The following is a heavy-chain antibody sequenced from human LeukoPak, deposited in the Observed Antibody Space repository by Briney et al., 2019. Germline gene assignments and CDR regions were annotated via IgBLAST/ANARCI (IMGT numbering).Heavy chain of an antibody. Sequence: SVKVSCKASGGTFSSYAISRVRQAPGQGLEWMGGIIPIFGTANYAQKFQGRVTITTDESTSTAYMELSSLRSEDTAVYYCATGKTTVLWGYYYYYMDVWGKGTTVTVS. V-gene: IGHV1-69*05. CDR1: GGTFSSYA. CDR3: ATGKTTVLWGYYYYYMDV. J-gene: IGHJ6*03. D-gene: IGHD4-17*01. CDR2: IIPIFGTA.